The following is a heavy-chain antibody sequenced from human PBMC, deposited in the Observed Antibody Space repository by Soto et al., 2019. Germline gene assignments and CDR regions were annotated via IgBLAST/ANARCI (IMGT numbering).Heavy chain of an antibody. CDR1: GYTFTSYG. Sequence: ASVKVSCKASGYTFTSYGISWVRQAPGQGLEWMGWISAYNGNTNYAQKLQGRVTMTTDTSTSTAYMELRSMRSDETAVYYCASDSEATYTGLGYCGQRSLVPVS. D-gene: IGHD3-16*01. J-gene: IGHJ4*02. CDR3: ASDSEATYTGLGY. V-gene: IGHV1-18*01. CDR2: ISAYNGNT.